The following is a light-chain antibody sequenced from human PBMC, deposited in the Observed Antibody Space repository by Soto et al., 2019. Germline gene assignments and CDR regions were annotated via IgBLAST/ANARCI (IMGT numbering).Light chain of an antibody. J-gene: IGLJ3*02. CDR1: RSDVGAYNH. Sequence: QSALTQPRSVSGSPGQSVTISCTGTRSDVGAYNHVSWYQQHPGKAPKLMLYDVNQRPSGVPDRFSGSKSGSTASLTISGLQPEDEAEYHCCLCAASDNWVFGGGTKLTVL. V-gene: IGLV2-11*01. CDR3: CLCAASDNWV. CDR2: DVN.